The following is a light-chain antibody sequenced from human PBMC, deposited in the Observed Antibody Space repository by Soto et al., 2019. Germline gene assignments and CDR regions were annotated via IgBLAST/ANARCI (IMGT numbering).Light chain of an antibody. Sequence: EIVLTQSPGTLSLSPGERATLSCRASLSVSSSYLAWYQQQPGQARRLLIYGASSRATGIPDRFSGSGSGTDFALTISRLEPEDFAVYYCQQYGSSPRYTFGQGTKLEIK. V-gene: IGKV3-20*01. CDR1: LSVSSSY. J-gene: IGKJ2*01. CDR3: QQYGSSPRYT. CDR2: GAS.